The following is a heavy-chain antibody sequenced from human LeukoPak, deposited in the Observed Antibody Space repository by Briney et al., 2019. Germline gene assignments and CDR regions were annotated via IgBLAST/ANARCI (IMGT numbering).Heavy chain of an antibody. Sequence: SETLSLTCTVSGGSISSYYWTWLRQPAGKGLEWIGRIFSSGSTNYNPSLKSRVTMSVDTSKNQFCLKLSSVTAADTAVYYCARVDSSGYYIDYWGQGTLVTVSS. CDR2: IFSSGST. CDR3: ARVDSSGYYIDY. CDR1: GGSISSYY. V-gene: IGHV4-4*07. D-gene: IGHD3-22*01. J-gene: IGHJ4*02.